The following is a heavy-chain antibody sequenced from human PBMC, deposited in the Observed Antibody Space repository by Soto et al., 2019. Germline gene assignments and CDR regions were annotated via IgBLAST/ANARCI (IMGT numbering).Heavy chain of an antibody. CDR2: IYYSGST. Sequence: SETLSLTCTVSGGSISSGGYYWSWIRQHPGKGLEWIGYIYYSGSTYYNPSLKSRVTISVDTSKNQFSLKLSSVTAADTAVYYCARANGDTAMKDSWGQGTLVTVSS. CDR3: ARANGDTAMKDS. V-gene: IGHV4-31*03. CDR1: GGSISSGGYY. J-gene: IGHJ4*02. D-gene: IGHD5-18*01.